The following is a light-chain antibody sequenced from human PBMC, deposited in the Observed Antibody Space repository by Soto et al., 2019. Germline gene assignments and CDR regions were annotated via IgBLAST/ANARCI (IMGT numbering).Light chain of an antibody. CDR2: YNN. Sequence: QSVLTQPPSASGTPGQRVTISCSGRSSNIGSNYVYWYQQLPGTAPKLLIYYNNQRPSGVPDRFSGSKSGTSASLAISGLRSEDEADYYCAAWDDTLNGYVFGGGTKLTVL. CDR3: AAWDDTLNGYV. J-gene: IGLJ1*01. CDR1: SSNIGSNY. V-gene: IGLV1-47*02.